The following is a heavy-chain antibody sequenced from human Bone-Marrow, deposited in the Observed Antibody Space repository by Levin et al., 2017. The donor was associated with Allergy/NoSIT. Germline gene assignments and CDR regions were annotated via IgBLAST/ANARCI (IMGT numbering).Heavy chain of an antibody. CDR3: ATSPASGY. CDR2: IYSGGDT. J-gene: IGHJ4*02. Sequence: KGLEGVSIIYSGGDTYYTDSVKGRFTISRDNSKNTLYLQMNSLRAEDTAVYYCATSPASGYWGQGTLVTVSS. V-gene: IGHV3-53*01.